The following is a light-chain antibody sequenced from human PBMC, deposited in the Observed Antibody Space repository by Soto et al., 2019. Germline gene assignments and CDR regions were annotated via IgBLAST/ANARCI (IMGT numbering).Light chain of an antibody. J-gene: IGLJ2*01. CDR3: CSYAGTTTFNVL. Sequence: QSALTQPASVSESPGQSITISCTGTSSDLGSYNLVSWYQQHPGKAPKLIIYEGNKRPSGVSDRFSVSKSGNTASLTISGLRTEDEADYFCCSYAGTTTFNVLFGGGTKLTVL. CDR1: SSDLGSYNL. V-gene: IGLV2-23*03. CDR2: EGN.